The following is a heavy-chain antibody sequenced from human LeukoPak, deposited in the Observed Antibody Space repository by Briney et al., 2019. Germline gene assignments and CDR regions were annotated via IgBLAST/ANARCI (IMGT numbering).Heavy chain of an antibody. V-gene: IGHV1-18*01. J-gene: IGHJ4*02. D-gene: IGHD5-18*01. CDR1: GGTFSRYA. CDR3: ARSNVDTSMTQIDY. Sequence: GASVKVSCKASGGTFSRYAISWVRQPPGQGLQWMGWISPYNGNTNYAQRLQDRVTMTTATSTSTAYMELRSLISDDTAVYYCARSNVDTSMTQIDYWGQGTLVTVSS. CDR2: ISPYNGNT.